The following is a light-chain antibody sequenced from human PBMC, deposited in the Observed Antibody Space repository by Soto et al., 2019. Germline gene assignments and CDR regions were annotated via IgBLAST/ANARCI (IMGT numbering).Light chain of an antibody. CDR3: QQYNNWPLT. CDR1: QSVSSN. J-gene: IGKJ4*01. Sequence: EIVMTQSPATLSVSPGERATLSCRASQSVSSNLAWYQQKPGQAPRLLICGASTRATGIPVRFSGSGSGTEFTLTISSLQSEDFAVYYCQQYNNWPLTFGGGTKVEIK. CDR2: GAS. V-gene: IGKV3-15*01.